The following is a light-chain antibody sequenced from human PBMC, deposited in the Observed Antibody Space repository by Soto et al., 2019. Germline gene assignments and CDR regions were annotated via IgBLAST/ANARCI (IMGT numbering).Light chain of an antibody. Sequence: EIVLTQSPGTLSSSPGERATLSCRASQSLSSSYVVWYQQKPGQAPRLLIYAAARRATGIPDKFSGGGSATEYALTISRLEPEDVAVYYCRLQGTFGQRTELEIK. J-gene: IGKJ2*01. CDR2: AAA. CDR3: RLQGT. CDR1: QSLSSSY. V-gene: IGKV3-20*01.